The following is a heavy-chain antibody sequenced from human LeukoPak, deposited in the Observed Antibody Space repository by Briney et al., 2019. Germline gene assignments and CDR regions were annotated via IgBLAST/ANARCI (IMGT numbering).Heavy chain of an antibody. V-gene: IGHV3-11*01. D-gene: IGHD6-19*01. CDR1: GFTFSDYY. CDR3: ARGSIAVAGTLLDY. CDR2: ISCSVCTI. J-gene: IGHJ4*02. Sequence: SLRISFAAFGFTFSDYYMSWIRKAPGQGLVSVFSISCSVCTIYYAESVKVRFSISRAVAKISLYLQMNSLRVEDTAVYYCARGSIAVAGTLLDYWGQGTLVTVSS.